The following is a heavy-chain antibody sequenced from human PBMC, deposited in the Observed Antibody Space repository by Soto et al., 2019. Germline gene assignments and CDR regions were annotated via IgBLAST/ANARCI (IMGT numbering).Heavy chain of an antibody. Sequence: GGSLRLSCAASGFTFSSYAMHWVRQAPGKGLEWVAVISYDGSNKYYADSVKGRFTISRDNSKNTLYLQMNSLRAEDTAVYYCAREGTWDGDYANGWYFDLWGRGTLVTVSS. D-gene: IGHD4-17*01. CDR3: AREGTWDGDYANGWYFDL. CDR2: ISYDGSNK. J-gene: IGHJ2*01. CDR1: GFTFSSYA. V-gene: IGHV3-30-3*01.